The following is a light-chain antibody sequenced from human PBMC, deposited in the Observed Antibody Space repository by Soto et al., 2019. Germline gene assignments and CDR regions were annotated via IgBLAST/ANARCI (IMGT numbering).Light chain of an antibody. V-gene: IGKV3-20*01. CDR2: GAS. CDR3: QQYGSSLSIT. J-gene: IGKJ5*01. CDR1: QSVSSSS. Sequence: EIVLTQSPGTLSLSPGERATLSCRGSQSVSSSSLAWYQQQPGQAPRLLIYGASSRATGIPDRFSGSGSGTDFTLTTSRLEPEDFAVYYCQQYGSSLSITFGQGTRLEIK.